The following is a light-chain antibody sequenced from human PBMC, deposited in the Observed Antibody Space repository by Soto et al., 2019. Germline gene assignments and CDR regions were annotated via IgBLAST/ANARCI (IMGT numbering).Light chain of an antibody. CDR3: QQYNNWHMVT. Sequence: IVMTQSPATLSVSPGERATLSCRASQSVSSNLAWYQQKPGQAPRLLIYGASTRATGIPARFSGSGSGTEFTLTISSLQSEDFAVYYCQQYNNWHMVTFGNVT. CDR2: GAS. J-gene: IGKJ3*01. CDR1: QSVSSN. V-gene: IGKV3-15*01.